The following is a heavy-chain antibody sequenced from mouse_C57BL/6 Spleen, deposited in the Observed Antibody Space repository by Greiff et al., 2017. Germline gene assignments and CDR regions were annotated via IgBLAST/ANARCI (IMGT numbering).Heavy chain of an antibody. CDR1: GYAFSSYW. V-gene: IGHV1-80*01. CDR2: IYPGDGDT. CDR3: ARRDGYDFDY. D-gene: IGHD2-2*01. J-gene: IGHJ2*01. Sequence: VQRVESGAELVKPGASVKISCKASGYAFSSYWMNWVKQRPGKGLEWIGQIYPGDGDTNYNGKFKGKATLTADKSSSTAYMQLSSLTSEDSAVYFCARRDGYDFDYWGQGTTLTVSS.